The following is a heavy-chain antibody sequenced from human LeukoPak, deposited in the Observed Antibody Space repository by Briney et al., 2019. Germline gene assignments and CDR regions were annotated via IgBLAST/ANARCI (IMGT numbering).Heavy chain of an antibody. J-gene: IGHJ4*02. CDR1: GYSFTSYW. D-gene: IGHD4-17*01. Sequence: GESLKIPCNGSGYSFTSYWIGWVRQMPGKGLEWMGIIHPADSDTRFSPSFLGQVTISADKSINTAYLQWSRLKASDTAIYYCARMDDYGDYGIYWGQGTLVTVSS. CDR2: IHPADSDT. V-gene: IGHV5-51*01. CDR3: ARMDDYGDYGIY.